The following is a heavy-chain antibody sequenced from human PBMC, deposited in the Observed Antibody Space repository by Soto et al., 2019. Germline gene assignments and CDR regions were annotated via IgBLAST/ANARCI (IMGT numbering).Heavy chain of an antibody. J-gene: IGHJ4*02. V-gene: IGHV3-23*01. D-gene: IGHD2-15*01. CDR2: ISGSGGST. CDR1: GFTFSSYA. Sequence: PGGSLRLSCAASGFTFSSYAMSWVRQAPGKGLEWVSAISGSGGSTYYADSVKGRSTISRDNSKNTLYLQMNSLRAEDTAVYYCAKDTVIVVVVAATKNDYWGQGTLVPVSS. CDR3: AKDTVIVVVVAATKNDY.